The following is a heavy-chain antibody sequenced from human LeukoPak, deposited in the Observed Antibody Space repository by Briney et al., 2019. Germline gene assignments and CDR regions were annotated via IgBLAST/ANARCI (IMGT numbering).Heavy chain of an antibody. D-gene: IGHD4-23*01. V-gene: IGHV4-34*01. CDR3: ARLRWFPRAFDI. CDR1: GGSISSYY. J-gene: IGHJ3*02. CDR2: INHSGST. Sequence: SETLSLTCTVSGGSISSYYWSWIRQPPGKGLEWIGQINHSGSTNYNPSLKSRVTISVDTSKNQFSLKLSSVTAADTAVYYCARLRWFPRAFDIWGQGTIITVSS.